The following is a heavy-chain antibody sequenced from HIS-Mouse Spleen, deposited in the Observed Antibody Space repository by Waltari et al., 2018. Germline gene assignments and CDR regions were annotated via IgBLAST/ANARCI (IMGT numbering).Heavy chain of an antibody. CDR1: GGSISRGGFY. CDR3: ASAPIRGYWYLDL. J-gene: IGHJ2*01. CDR2: IDYSGST. V-gene: IGHV4-31*03. Sequence: QVQLQESGPGLVKPSQTLSLAGTVSGGSISRGGFYWSWIRQHPGEGLEWIGYIDYSGSTYYPPSLTSRFTKSVDTSKNQFSLTLSSVTAADTDVYYCASAPIRGYWYLDLWGRGTLVTVSS.